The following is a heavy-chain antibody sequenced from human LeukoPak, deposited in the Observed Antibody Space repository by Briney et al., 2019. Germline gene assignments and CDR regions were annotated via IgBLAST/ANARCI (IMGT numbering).Heavy chain of an antibody. CDR2: IYYSGST. V-gene: IGHV4-59*12. D-gene: IGHD2-2*01. Sequence: SETLSLTCTVSGGSISSYFWSWIRQPPGKGLEWIGYIYYSGSTNYNPSLKSRVTISVDTSKNQFSLKLSSVTAADTAVYYCARDGRYCSSTSCRYYYYMDVWGKGTTVTVSS. CDR3: ARDGRYCSSTSCRYYYYMDV. CDR1: GGSISSYF. J-gene: IGHJ6*03.